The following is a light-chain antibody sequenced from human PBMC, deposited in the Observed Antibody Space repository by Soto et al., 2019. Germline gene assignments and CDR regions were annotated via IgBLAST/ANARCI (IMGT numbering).Light chain of an antibody. CDR3: NSYTADSTWV. J-gene: IGLJ3*02. Sequence: QSVLTQPASVSGSPGQPVTISCTGTSSDVGAYNYVSWFQHHPGKVPKLIIYDVTNRPSGISNRFSGSKSGNTASLTVSGLQADDEADYYCNSYTADSTWVFGGGTKVTVL. CDR2: DVT. V-gene: IGLV2-14*03. CDR1: SSDVGAYNY.